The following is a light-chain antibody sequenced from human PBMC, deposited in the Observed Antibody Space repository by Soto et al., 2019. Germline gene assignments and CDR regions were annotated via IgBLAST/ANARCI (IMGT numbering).Light chain of an antibody. Sequence: QSVLTQPASVSGSPGQSITISCTGTSSDVGTYNYVSWYQQHPAKAPKLMIFEVINRPSGVSSRFSGSKSGNTASLTISGLQAEDEAEYYCSSYTSRSALYVVFGGGTKVTVL. J-gene: IGLJ2*01. CDR3: SSYTSRSALYVV. CDR2: EVI. CDR1: SSDVGTYNY. V-gene: IGLV2-14*01.